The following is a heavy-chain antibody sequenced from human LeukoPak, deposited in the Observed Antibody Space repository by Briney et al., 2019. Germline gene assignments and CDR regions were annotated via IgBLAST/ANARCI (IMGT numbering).Heavy chain of an antibody. CDR3: VNVGLIEVTGTAH. CDR1: GYTFTRYY. J-gene: IGHJ4*02. D-gene: IGHD6-19*01. Sequence: GASVKVSCKASGYTFTRYYMHWVRQAPGQGLEWMGVINPSGTSTTYAQKFQGRVTMTRDTSTSTVYMELGSLRYEDTAVYYCVNVGLIEVTGTAHWGQGTLVTVSS. V-gene: IGHV1-46*01. CDR2: INPSGTST.